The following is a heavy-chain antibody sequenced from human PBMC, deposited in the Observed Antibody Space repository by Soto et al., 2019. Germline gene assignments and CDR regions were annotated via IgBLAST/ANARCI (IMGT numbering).Heavy chain of an antibody. V-gene: IGHV4-4*02. D-gene: IGHD6-19*01. CDR3: ARVFSSGSGWMYYFDF. J-gene: IGHJ4*02. Sequence: QVQLQESGPGLVKPSETLSLTCTVSSDSIAGENWWSWVRQPPGLGLEWIGEVFHTGGTNYNPSLKSRVTMEVDKSKNQFSLKLISGTAADTAVYYCARVFSSGSGWMYYFDFWGQCTLVSVSS. CDR1: SDSIAGENW. CDR2: VFHTGGT.